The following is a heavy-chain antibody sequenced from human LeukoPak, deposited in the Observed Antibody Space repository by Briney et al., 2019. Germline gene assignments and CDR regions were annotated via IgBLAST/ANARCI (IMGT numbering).Heavy chain of an antibody. CDR1: GFTFSRDW. CDR3: ARAPPPGIQLWFGGASGMDV. Sequence: PGESLRLSCAASGFTFSRDWMHWVRQGPGKGLVWVSRMNSDGSTTNYADSVKGRFTISRDNAKNSLYLQMNSLRDEDTAVYYCARAPPPGIQLWFGGASGMDVWGQGTTVTVSS. CDR2: MNSDGSTT. D-gene: IGHD5-18*01. J-gene: IGHJ6*02. V-gene: IGHV3-74*01.